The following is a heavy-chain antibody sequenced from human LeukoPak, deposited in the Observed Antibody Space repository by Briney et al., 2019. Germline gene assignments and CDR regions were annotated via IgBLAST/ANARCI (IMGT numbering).Heavy chain of an antibody. CDR3: AKELSGSCDY. CDR2: ISGSGGSK. D-gene: IGHD1-26*01. Sequence: GGSLRLSRAASGFTFSNYAMSWVRQAPGKGLEWVSAISGSGGSKYYADSVKGRFTMSRDNSKNTLYLQMNSLRAEDTAVYYCAKELSGSCDYWGQGTLVTVSS. J-gene: IGHJ4*02. V-gene: IGHV3-23*01. CDR1: GFTFSNYA.